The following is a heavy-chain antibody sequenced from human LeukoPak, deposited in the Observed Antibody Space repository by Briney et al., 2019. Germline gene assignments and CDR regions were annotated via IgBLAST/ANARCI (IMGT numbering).Heavy chain of an antibody. Sequence: PGGSLRLSCAASGFTFSSYSMNWVRQAPGKGLEWVSSISSSSSYIYYADSVKGRFTISRDNAKNSLYLQMNSLRAEDTAVYYCARGGLRSSYLFYDYWGQGTLATVSS. D-gene: IGHD5-12*01. CDR1: GFTFSSYS. CDR3: ARGGLRSSYLFYDY. J-gene: IGHJ4*02. CDR2: ISSSSSYI. V-gene: IGHV3-21*01.